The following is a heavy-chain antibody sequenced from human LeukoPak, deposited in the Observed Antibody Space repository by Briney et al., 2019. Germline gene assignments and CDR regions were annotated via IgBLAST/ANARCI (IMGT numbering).Heavy chain of an antibody. CDR2: ISSSGSTI. CDR3: ARDPPSYGDYAGGFDY. CDR1: GFTFSDYY. J-gene: IGHJ4*02. Sequence: GGSLRLSCAASGFTFSDYYMSWIRQAPGKGLEWVSYISSSGSTIYYADSVKGRFTISRDNAKNSLYLQMNSLRAEDTAVYYCARDPPSYGDYAGGFDYWGQGTLVTVSS. D-gene: IGHD4-17*01. V-gene: IGHV3-11*01.